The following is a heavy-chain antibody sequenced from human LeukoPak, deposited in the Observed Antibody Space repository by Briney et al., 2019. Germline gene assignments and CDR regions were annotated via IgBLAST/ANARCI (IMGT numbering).Heavy chain of an antibody. CDR2: IYPDDSDT. Sequence: GESLKISCEASGYTFTNHWIAWVRPMPGKGLEWMGIIYPDDSDTKYNPSFQGQVTISADKSISTAYLQWSSLKAADTAMYYGARSRDSSGYYYLIWGQGTPVTVSS. CDR1: GYTFTNHW. CDR3: ARSRDSSGYYYLI. J-gene: IGHJ4*02. D-gene: IGHD3-22*01. V-gene: IGHV5-51*01.